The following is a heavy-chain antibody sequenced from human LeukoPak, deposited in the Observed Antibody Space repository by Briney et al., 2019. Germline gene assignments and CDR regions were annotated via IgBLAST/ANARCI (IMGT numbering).Heavy chain of an antibody. Sequence: SETLSLTCAVSGGSIGSSNWWSWVRQPPGKGLEWIGEIYHSGSTNYNPSLKSRVTISVDKSKNQFSLKLSSVTAADTAVYYCARDGFSYYYGSGSYWGYYFDYWGQGTLVTVSS. D-gene: IGHD3-10*01. V-gene: IGHV4-4*02. CDR3: ARDGFSYYYGSGSYWGYYFDY. CDR2: IYHSGST. CDR1: GGSIGSSNW. J-gene: IGHJ4*02.